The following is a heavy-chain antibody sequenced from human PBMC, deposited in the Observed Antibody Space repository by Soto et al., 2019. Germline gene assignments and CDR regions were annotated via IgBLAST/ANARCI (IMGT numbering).Heavy chain of an antibody. CDR3: ARGYDTALAPIF. CDR1: GGSFSSYH. Sequence: SEPLSLTCAVYGGSFSSYHWSWIRQTPGKGLEWIGEINHLTTTNYNPSLKSRVIISLDTPKNQFSLKLSSVTAADTAVYYCARGYDTALAPIFWGQGIRVTVSS. V-gene: IGHV4-34*01. J-gene: IGHJ4*02. CDR2: INHLTTT. D-gene: IGHD5-18*01.